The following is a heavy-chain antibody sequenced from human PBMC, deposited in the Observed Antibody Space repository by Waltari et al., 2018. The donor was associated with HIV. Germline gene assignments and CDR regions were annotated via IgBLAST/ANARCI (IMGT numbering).Heavy chain of an antibody. V-gene: IGHV4-30-4*08. CDR2: LYNRGST. D-gene: IGHD2-15*01. Sequence: QVQLQESGPGLVKPSQTLSLTCTVSGGSISSANDYWSWIRQPPGKRLEWIGYLYNRGSTNSNPSLKTRVTMSVDRSKKQFSLKLSSVTAADTAVYYCARGYCGGGSCYPFDPWGQGTLVTVSS. CDR3: ARGYCGGGSCYPFDP. CDR1: GGSISSANDY. J-gene: IGHJ5*02.